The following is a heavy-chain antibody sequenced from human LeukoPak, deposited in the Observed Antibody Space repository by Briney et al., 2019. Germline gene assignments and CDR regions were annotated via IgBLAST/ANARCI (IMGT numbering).Heavy chain of an antibody. CDR2: IRGSGGST. V-gene: IGHV3-23*01. CDR1: RFSFCTFD. J-gene: IGHJ3*02. CDR3: AKSQLVGATYALDI. Sequence: GGSLRLSCAASRFSFCTFDMSWVAQGPGLGRKWVSGIRGSGGSTFYADTVKGRFTISRDNSKNTLNLQMNSLRAEDTAVYYCAKSQLVGATYALDIWGQGTMVTVSS. D-gene: IGHD1-26*01.